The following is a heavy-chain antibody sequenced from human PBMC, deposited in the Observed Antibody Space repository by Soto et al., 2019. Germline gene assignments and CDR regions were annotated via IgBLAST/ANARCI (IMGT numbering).Heavy chain of an antibody. Sequence: QVQLVESGGGVVQPGRSLRLSCAASGFTFSSYGMHWVRQAPGKGLEWVALIWYDGSNKNYADSVKGRFTISRDNSKNTLYLQMNSLRAGDTAVYYCTRRGTVTTYYGMDVWGQGTTVTVSS. CDR1: GFTFSSYG. CDR2: IWYDGSNK. J-gene: IGHJ6*02. D-gene: IGHD4-17*01. CDR3: TRRGTVTTYYGMDV. V-gene: IGHV3-33*03.